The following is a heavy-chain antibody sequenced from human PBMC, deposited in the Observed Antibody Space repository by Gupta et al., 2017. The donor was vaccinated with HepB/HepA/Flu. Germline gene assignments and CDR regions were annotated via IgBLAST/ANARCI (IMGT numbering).Heavy chain of an antibody. CDR3: ARGQGTDYDFWSGYPEDY. CDR1: GGTFSSYA. J-gene: IGHJ4*02. V-gene: IGHV1-69*04. CDR2: IIPIRGIA. Sequence: QVQLVQSGAEVKKPGSSVKVSCKASGGTFSSYAISWVRQAPGQGLEWMGRIIPIRGIANYAQKFQGRVTITADKSTSTAYMELSSLRSEDTAVYYCARGQGTDYDFWSGYPEDYWGQGTLVTVSS. D-gene: IGHD3-3*01.